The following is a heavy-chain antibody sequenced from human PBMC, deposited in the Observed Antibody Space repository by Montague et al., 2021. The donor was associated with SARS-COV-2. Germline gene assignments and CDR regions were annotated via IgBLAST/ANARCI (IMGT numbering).Heavy chain of an antibody. J-gene: IGHJ6*02. CDR2: IYSSGST. V-gene: IGHV4-4*07. CDR3: ARGRGLAVLFDFYYYGMDV. CDR1: GGSISSYY. Sequence: SETLSLTCTVSGGSISSYYWSWIRQPAGKGLEWIGRIYSSGSTNYNPSLKSRVTMSVDTSKNQFSLKLRSVTAADTAVYYCARGRGLAVLFDFYYYGMDVWGQGTTVTVSS. D-gene: IGHD3-3*02.